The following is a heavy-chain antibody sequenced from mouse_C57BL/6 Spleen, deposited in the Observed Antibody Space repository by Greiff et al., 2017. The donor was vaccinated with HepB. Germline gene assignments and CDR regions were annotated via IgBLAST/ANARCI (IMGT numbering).Heavy chain of an antibody. CDR2: IYPRSGNT. J-gene: IGHJ4*01. CDR1: GYTFTSYG. V-gene: IGHV1-81*01. Sequence: VQLQQSGAELARPGASVKLSCKASGYTFTSYGISWVKQRTGQGLEWIGEIYPRSGNTYYNEKFKGKATLTADKSSSTAYMELRSLTSEDSAVYFCARGEDYDGRDAMGYWGQGTTVTVAS. D-gene: IGHD2-4*01. CDR3: ARGEDYDGRDAMGY.